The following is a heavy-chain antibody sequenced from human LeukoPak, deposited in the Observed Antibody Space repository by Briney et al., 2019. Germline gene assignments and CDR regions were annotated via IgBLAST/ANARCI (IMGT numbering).Heavy chain of an antibody. V-gene: IGHV4-59*11. D-gene: IGHD6-6*01. Sequence: SETLSVTCTVSGGSISSHYWSWIRQPPGKGLEWIGYIYYSGSTNYNPSLKSRVTISVDTSKNQLSLKLSSVTAADTAVYYCARGWEYSWELPHFDYWGQGTLVTVSS. CDR3: ARGWEYSWELPHFDY. CDR1: GGSISSHY. J-gene: IGHJ4*02. CDR2: IYYSGST.